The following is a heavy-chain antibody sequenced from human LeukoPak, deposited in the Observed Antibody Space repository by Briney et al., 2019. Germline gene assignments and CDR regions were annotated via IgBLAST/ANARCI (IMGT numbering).Heavy chain of an antibody. J-gene: IGHJ4*02. Sequence: KTSETLSLTCTVSGASISTYYWTWIRQPPGKGLEWIGHIYYSGSTDYNPSLRSRVTISVDTSKNQFSLRLSSVTAADTAVYYCARDRSDGSGYYGYYFDYWGQGTLVSVSS. CDR1: GASISTYY. CDR3: ARDRSDGSGYYGYYFDY. D-gene: IGHD3-22*01. CDR2: IYYSGST. V-gene: IGHV4-59*01.